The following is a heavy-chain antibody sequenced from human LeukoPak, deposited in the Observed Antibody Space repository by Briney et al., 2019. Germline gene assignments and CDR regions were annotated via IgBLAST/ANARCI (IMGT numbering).Heavy chain of an antibody. D-gene: IGHD1-14*01. CDR3: ARGTELIYYYYGMDV. Sequence: GGSLRLSCAASGFTFSRHWMSWVRQAPGKGLEWVANIKQDGSEKYYVDSVKGRFTISRDNAKNSLYLQMNSLRAEDTAVYYCARGTELIYYYYGMDVWGQGTTVTVSS. J-gene: IGHJ6*02. CDR2: IKQDGSEK. CDR1: GFTFSRHW. V-gene: IGHV3-7*01.